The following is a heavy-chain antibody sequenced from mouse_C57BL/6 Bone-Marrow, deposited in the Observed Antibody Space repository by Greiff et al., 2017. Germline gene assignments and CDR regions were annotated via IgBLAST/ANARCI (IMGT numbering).Heavy chain of an antibody. CDR3: APMISYYFDY. Sequence: QVQLQQPGAELVKPGASVKMSCKASGYTFTSYWIPWVKQRPGQGLEWIGDIYPGSGSTNYNEKFKSKATLTVDTSSSTAYMQLSSLSSEDSAVYYCAPMISYYFDYWGQGTTLTVSS. CDR2: IYPGSGST. J-gene: IGHJ2*01. CDR1: GYTFTSYW. D-gene: IGHD2-3*01. V-gene: IGHV1-55*01.